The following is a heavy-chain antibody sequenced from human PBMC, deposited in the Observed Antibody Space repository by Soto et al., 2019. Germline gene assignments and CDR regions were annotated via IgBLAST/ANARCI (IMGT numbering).Heavy chain of an antibody. CDR1: GYSFTSYW. D-gene: IGHD3-22*01. Sequence: PGESLKISCKGSGYSFTSYWIGWVRQMPGKGLEWMGIIYPGDSDTRYSPSFQGQVTISADKSISTAYLQWSSLKASDTAMYYCARPHYYDSSGYQPNAFDIWGQGTMVTVSS. J-gene: IGHJ3*02. CDR2: IYPGDSDT. V-gene: IGHV5-51*01. CDR3: ARPHYYDSSGYQPNAFDI.